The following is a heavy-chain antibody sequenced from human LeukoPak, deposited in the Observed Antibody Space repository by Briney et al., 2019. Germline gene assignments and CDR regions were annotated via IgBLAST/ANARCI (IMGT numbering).Heavy chain of an antibody. Sequence: GGSLRLSCAASGFTFSDSWVSWVRQAPGRGLEWVANMNQDGSEKDYVDSVKGRFTNSRDNARNSLYLQMGSLRAEDTVVYYCATYTHWVAGDVWGQGTTVTVSS. V-gene: IGHV3-7*01. CDR3: ATYTHWVAGDV. J-gene: IGHJ6*02. CDR2: MNQDGSEK. D-gene: IGHD3-16*01. CDR1: GFTFSDSW.